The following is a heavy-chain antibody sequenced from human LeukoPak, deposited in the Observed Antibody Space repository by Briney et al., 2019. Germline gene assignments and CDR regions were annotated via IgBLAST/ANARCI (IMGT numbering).Heavy chain of an antibody. V-gene: IGHV3-15*01. CDR1: GFTFSNAW. CDR3: TTDQGYYDSSGYSQLDY. J-gene: IGHJ4*02. CDR2: IKNKTDGGTT. D-gene: IGHD3-22*01. Sequence: GGSLRLSCAASGFTFSNAWMSWVRQAPGKGLEWVGRIKNKTDGGTTDYAAPVKGRFTISRDDSKNTLYLQMSSLKTEDTAVYYCTTDQGYYDSSGYSQLDYWGQGTLVTVSS.